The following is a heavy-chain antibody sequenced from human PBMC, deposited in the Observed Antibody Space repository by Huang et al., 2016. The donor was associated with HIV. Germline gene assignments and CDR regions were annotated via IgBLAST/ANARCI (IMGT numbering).Heavy chain of an antibody. D-gene: IGHD1-26*01. V-gene: IGHV3-49*05. CDR3: TRVVYSGGYYGFFDY. Sequence: EVQLVESGGGLVKPGRSLRHPCTASGFTFGGSALSWFRQEPGKGLEWVGFIRGKAYGGTTEYAASVKDRFTISRDESKSIAYLQMNSLKTEDTAMYFCTRVVYSGGYYGFFDYWGQGTLVTVSS. J-gene: IGHJ4*02. CDR2: IRGKAYGGTT. CDR1: GFTFGGSA.